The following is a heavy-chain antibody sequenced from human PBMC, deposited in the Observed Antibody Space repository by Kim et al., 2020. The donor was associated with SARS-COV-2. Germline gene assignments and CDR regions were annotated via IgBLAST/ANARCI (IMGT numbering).Heavy chain of an antibody. CDR1: GFTFSSYW. Sequence: GGSLRLSCAASGFTFSSYWMHWVRQAPGKGLVWVSRINSDGSSTSYADSVKGRFTISRDNAKNTLYLQMNSLRAEDTAVYYYARDRLHYPSAAVAGHYYYYGMDVWGQGTTVTVSS. V-gene: IGHV3-74*01. J-gene: IGHJ6*02. CDR3: ARDRLHYPSAAVAGHYYYYGMDV. D-gene: IGHD6-19*01. CDR2: INSDGSST.